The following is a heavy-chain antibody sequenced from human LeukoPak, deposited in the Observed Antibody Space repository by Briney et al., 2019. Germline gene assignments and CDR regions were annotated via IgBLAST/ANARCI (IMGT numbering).Heavy chain of an antibody. Sequence: SGVSLRLSCVASGFTFSSYAMSWVRQALGKGLEWVANIKQDGSEKYYVDTVKGRFTISRDNAKNSLYLQMNSLRAEDTAVYYCAKRFRGTSGLYYFDSWGQGTLVTVSS. CDR1: GFTFSSYA. J-gene: IGHJ4*02. V-gene: IGHV3-7*03. CDR3: AKRFRGTSGLYYFDS. CDR2: IKQDGSEK. D-gene: IGHD2/OR15-2a*01.